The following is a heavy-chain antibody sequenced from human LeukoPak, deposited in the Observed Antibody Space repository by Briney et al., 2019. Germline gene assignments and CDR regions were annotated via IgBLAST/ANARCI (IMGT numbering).Heavy chain of an antibody. CDR3: AGSSVTTYPYYYYYGMDV. V-gene: IGHV3-33*01. Sequence: HGGSLRLSCAASGFTFSSYGMHWVRQAPGKGLECVAVIWYAGSNKYYAESVEGRFTISRDNSKSTLYLQMNSLRAGDTAVYYCAGSSVTTYPYYYYYGMDVWGQGTTVTVSS. D-gene: IGHD4-17*01. CDR2: IWYAGSNK. J-gene: IGHJ6*02. CDR1: GFTFSSYG.